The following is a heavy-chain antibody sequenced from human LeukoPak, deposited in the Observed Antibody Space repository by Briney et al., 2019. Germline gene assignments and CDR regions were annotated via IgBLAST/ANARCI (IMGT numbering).Heavy chain of an antibody. J-gene: IGHJ4*02. CDR2: ISYDGSNK. V-gene: IGHV3-30*18. Sequence: PGGSLRLSCAASEFTFSSYGMHWVRQAPGKGLEWVAVISYDGSNKYYADSVKGRFTISRDNSKNTLYLQMNSLRAEDTAVYYCAKDIRAFTVTTLYYFDYWGQGTLVTVSS. CDR3: AKDIRAFTVTTLYYFDY. D-gene: IGHD4-17*01. CDR1: EFTFSSYG.